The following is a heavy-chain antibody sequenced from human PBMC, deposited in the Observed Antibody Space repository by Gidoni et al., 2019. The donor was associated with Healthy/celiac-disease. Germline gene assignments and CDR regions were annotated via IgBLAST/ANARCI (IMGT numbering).Heavy chain of an antibody. CDR3: ARGRRVMANLGYFPPFDY. V-gene: IGHV4-39*07. CDR1: GGSISSSSYY. Sequence: QLQLQESGPGLVKPSETLSLTCTVSGGSISSSSYYWGWIRQPPGKGLEWIGSIYYSGSTYYNPSLKSRVTISVDTSKNQFSLKLSSVTAADTAVYYCARGRRVMANLGYFPPFDYWGQGTLVTVSS. J-gene: IGHJ4*02. CDR2: IYYSGST. D-gene: IGHD3-16*01.